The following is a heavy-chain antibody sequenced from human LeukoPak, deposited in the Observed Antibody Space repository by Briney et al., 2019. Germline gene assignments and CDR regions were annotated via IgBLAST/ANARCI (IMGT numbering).Heavy chain of an antibody. CDR3: ARQMYSGSYDDAFDI. V-gene: IGHV3-30*03. D-gene: IGHD1-26*01. CDR1: GFTFSSYG. CDR2: ISYDGSNK. J-gene: IGHJ3*02. Sequence: PGGSLRLSCAASGFTFSSYGMHWVRQAPGKGLEWVAVISYDGSNKYYADSVKGRFTISRDNSKNTLYLQMNSLRAEDTAVYYCARQMYSGSYDDAFDIWGQGTMVTVSS.